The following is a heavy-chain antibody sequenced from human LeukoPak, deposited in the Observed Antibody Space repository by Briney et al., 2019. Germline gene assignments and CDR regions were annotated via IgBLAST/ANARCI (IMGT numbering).Heavy chain of an antibody. J-gene: IGHJ3*02. CDR3: AREAVVAGTDDASDI. Sequence: GGSLRLSCAASGFSFNNNYMSWVRQAPGKGQEWVANIKQDGSDKYYVDSVKGRFSISRDNAKNSLYLQMNSLRAEDTAIYYCAREAVVAGTDDASDIWGRGTMVTVSS. V-gene: IGHV3-7*01. D-gene: IGHD2-15*01. CDR2: IKQDGSDK. CDR1: GFSFNNNY.